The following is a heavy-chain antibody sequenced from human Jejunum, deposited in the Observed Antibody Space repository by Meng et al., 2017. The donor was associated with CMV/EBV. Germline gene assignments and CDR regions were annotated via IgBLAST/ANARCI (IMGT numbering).Heavy chain of an antibody. CDR2: IYSGGST. D-gene: IGHD3-22*01. CDR1: GFTVSSNY. V-gene: IGHV3-53*01. CDR3: AREGFSGGYYYGYFDS. J-gene: IGHJ4*02. Sequence: SGFTVSSNYMSWVRQPPGKGLEWVSLIYSGGSTYYADSVKGRFTISRDNSQNTLYLQMNSLRAEDTAVYYCAREGFSGGYYYGYFDSWGQGTLVTVSS.